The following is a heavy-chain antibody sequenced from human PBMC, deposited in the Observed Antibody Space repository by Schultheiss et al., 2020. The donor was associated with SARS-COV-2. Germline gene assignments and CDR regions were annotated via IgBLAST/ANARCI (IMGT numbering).Heavy chain of an antibody. CDR2: ISSSSSYI. CDR1: GFTFSSYS. CDR3: ASDIYDSSGYYRDY. J-gene: IGHJ4*02. V-gene: IGHV3-21*01. D-gene: IGHD3-22*01. Sequence: GESLKISCAASGFTFSSYSMNWVRQAPGKGLEWVSSISSSSSYIYYADSVKGRFTISRDNAKNSLYLQMNSLRAEDTAVYYCASDIYDSSGYYRDYWGQGTLVTVSS.